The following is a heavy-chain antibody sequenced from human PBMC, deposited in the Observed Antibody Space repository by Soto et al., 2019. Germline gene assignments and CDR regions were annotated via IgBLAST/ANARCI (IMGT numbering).Heavy chain of an antibody. CDR1: GYTFTSSG. CDR3: ARAFFYQGSDSRGYSFDAFDS. V-gene: IGHV1-18*01. Sequence: QVQLVQSGAEVKKPGASVKVSCKASGYTFTSSGMSWVRQAPGQGLEWMGWISAHTGSSEYAQRFQGRVTMTTDRSTRTAYIELRSLRSADTAVYSCARAFFYQGSDSRGYSFDAFDSWGPGTQVTASS. D-gene: IGHD3-22*01. CDR2: ISAHTGSS. J-gene: IGHJ3*01.